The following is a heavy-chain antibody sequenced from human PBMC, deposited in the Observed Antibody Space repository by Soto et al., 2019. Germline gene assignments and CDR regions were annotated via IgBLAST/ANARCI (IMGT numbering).Heavy chain of an antibody. J-gene: IGHJ4*02. CDR2: IYYSGST. V-gene: IGHV4-30-4*01. D-gene: IGHD3-22*01. CDR3: ARDNYDSSGYYYFDY. CDR1: GGSISSGDYY. Sequence: SETLSLTCTVSGGSISSGDYYWSWIRQPPGKGLEWIGYIYYSGSTYYNPSLKSRVTISVDTSKNQFSLKLSSVTAADTAVYYCARDNYDSSGYYYFDYWGQGTLVT.